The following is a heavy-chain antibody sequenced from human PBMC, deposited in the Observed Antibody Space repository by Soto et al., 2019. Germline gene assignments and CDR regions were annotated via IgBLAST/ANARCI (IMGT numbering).Heavy chain of an antibody. CDR1: GFPFAPST. V-gene: IGHV3-23*01. D-gene: IGHD2-21*02. CDR2: ISVSVGST. J-gene: IGHJ4*02. Sequence: EVQLLQSGGGLVQPGGSLTLSCGVSGFPFAPSTMSWVRQAPGKGLEWVSTISVSVGSTYSADSVQGRFTVSSDISDNTLFLRMTSLTADDTAVYFCAKRDVPHSTSNAYFYDQWGRGVLVTVSS. CDR3: AKRDVPHSTSNAYFYDQ.